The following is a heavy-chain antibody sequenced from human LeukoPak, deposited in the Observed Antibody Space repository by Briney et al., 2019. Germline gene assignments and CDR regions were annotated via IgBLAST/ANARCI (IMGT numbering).Heavy chain of an antibody. D-gene: IGHD3-10*01. V-gene: IGHV1-18*01. CDR3: ARVFEALLWFGELRGYFDY. J-gene: IGHJ4*02. Sequence: ASVKVSCKASGGTFSSYGISWVRQAPGQGLEWMGWISAYNGNTNYAQKLQGRVTMTTDTSTSTAYMELRSLRSDDTAVYYCARVFEALLWFGELRGYFDYWGQGTLVTVSS. CDR1: GGTFSSYG. CDR2: ISAYNGNT.